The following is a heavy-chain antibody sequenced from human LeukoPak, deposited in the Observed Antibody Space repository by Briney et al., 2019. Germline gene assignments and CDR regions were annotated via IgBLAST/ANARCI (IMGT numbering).Heavy chain of an antibody. CDR1: GGSISSYY. J-gene: IGHJ4*02. Sequence: SETLSHTCTVSGGSISSYYWSWIRQPPGKGLEWIGYIYYSGSTNYNPSLKSRVTISVDTSKNQFSLKLSSVTAADTAVYYCARDLKRALDYWGQGTLVTVSS. CDR2: IYYSGST. V-gene: IGHV4-59*01. D-gene: IGHD6-25*01. CDR3: ARDLKRALDY.